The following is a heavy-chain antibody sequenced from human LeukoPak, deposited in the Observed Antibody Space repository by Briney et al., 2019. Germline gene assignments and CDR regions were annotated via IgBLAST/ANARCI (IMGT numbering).Heavy chain of an antibody. CDR2: INPSGGST. CDR3: ARDEKGSGWSPFDY. Sequence: ASVKVSCKASGYTFTGYYMHWVRQAPGQGLEWMGIINPSGGSTRYAQKFQGRVNMTRDTSTTTVYMELSSLRSEDTAVYYCARDEKGSGWSPFDYWGQGTLVTVSS. D-gene: IGHD6-19*01. J-gene: IGHJ4*02. V-gene: IGHV1-46*01. CDR1: GYTFTGYY.